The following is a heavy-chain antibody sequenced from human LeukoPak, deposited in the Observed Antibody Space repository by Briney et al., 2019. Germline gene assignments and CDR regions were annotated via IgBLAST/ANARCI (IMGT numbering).Heavy chain of an antibody. CDR3: AKVTTVTTAVDY. CDR2: ISYDGSNK. J-gene: IGHJ4*02. Sequence: GGSLRLSCAASGFTFSSYGMHWVRQAPGKGLEWVAVISYDGSNKYYADSVKGRFTISGDNSKNTLYLQMNSLRAEDTAVYYCAKVTTVTTAVDYWGQGTLVTVSS. V-gene: IGHV3-30*18. CDR1: GFTFSSYG. D-gene: IGHD4-11*01.